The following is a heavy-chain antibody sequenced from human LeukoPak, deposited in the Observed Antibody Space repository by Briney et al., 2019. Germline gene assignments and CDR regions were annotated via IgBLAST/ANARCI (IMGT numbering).Heavy chain of an antibody. V-gene: IGHV3-33*01. J-gene: IGHJ4*02. CDR2: IWYDGSNK. Sequence: GGSLRLSCAASGFTFSSYGMHWVRQAPGKGLEWVAVIWYDGSNKYYADSVKGRFTISRDNSKNTLYLQMNSLRAEDTAVYFCARETTYYYDSSGTRIFHFDYWGQGTLVTVSS. D-gene: IGHD3-22*01. CDR1: GFTFSSYG. CDR3: ARETTYYYDSSGTRIFHFDY.